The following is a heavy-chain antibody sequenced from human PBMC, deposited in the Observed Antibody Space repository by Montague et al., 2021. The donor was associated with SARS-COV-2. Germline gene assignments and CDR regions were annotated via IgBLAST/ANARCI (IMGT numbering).Heavy chain of an antibody. D-gene: IGHD3-22*01. Sequence: PALEKPTQTLTLTCTFSGFSLSTSGVGVGWIRQPPGKALEWLALIYWDDDKRYSPSLKSRLTITKDTSKNQVVLTMTNMDPVDTATYYCAHDRVTMIVVAKADAFDIWGQGTMVTVSS. V-gene: IGHV2-5*02. J-gene: IGHJ3*02. CDR1: GFSLSTSGVG. CDR2: IYWDDDK. CDR3: AHDRVTMIVVAKADAFDI.